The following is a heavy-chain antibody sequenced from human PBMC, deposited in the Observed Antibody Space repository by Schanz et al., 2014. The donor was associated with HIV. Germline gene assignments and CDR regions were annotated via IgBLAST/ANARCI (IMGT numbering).Heavy chain of an antibody. CDR2: SDPKIGGT. J-gene: IGHJ4*02. CDR3: ARGETFEEQLWISALFPPDS. Sequence: QVQLVQSGAEMKKPGASVRVSCKASGYTFTASYIHWVRQAPGQGPEWMGWSDPKIGGTQLAQKCQGRVTMTRDTSTNTTYLEASSLRSDETTVYYCARGETFEEQLWISALFPPDSWGQGTLVTVSS. CDR1: GYTFTASY. V-gene: IGHV1-2*02. D-gene: IGHD2-2*03.